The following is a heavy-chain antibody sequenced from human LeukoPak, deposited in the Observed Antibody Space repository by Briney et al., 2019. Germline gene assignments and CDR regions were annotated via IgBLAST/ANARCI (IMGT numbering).Heavy chain of an antibody. J-gene: IGHJ5*02. CDR3: AARPSSSWSLTGSYP. D-gene: IGHD6-13*01. Sequence: PGGSLRLSCAASGFTFSSYAMSWVRQAPGKGLEWVSAISGSGGSTYYADSVKGRFTISRDNSKNTLYLQMNSLRAEDTAVYYCAARPSSSWSLTGSYPWGQGTLVTVSS. V-gene: IGHV3-23*01. CDR1: GFTFSSYA. CDR2: ISGSGGST.